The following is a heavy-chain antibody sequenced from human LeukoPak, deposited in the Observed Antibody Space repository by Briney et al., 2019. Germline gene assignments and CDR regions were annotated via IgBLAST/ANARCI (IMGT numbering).Heavy chain of an antibody. CDR3: ARRHYGGNRDAFDI. CDR1: GGSISSSTYY. V-gene: IGHV4-61*05. J-gene: IGHJ3*02. CDR2: IYYSGST. Sequence: PSETLSLTCTVSGGSISSSTYYWGWIRQPPGKGLEWIGFIYYSGSTNYNPSLKSRVTISVDTSKNQFSLKLSSVTAADTAVYYCARRHYGGNRDAFDIWGQGTMVTVSS. D-gene: IGHD4-23*01.